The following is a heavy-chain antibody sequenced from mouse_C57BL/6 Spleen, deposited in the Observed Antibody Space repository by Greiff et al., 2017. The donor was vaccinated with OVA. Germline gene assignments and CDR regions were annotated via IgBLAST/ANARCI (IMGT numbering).Heavy chain of an antibody. V-gene: IGHV5-17*01. CDR3: ARNYGSSYPWFAD. Sequence: EVHLVESGGGLVKPGGSLKLSCAASGFTFSDYGMHWVRQAPEKGLEWVAYISSGSSTIYYADTVKGRFTISRDNAKNTLFLQMTSLRSEDTAMYYGARNYGSSYPWFADWGQGTLVTVSA. J-gene: IGHJ3*01. CDR1: GFTFSDYG. D-gene: IGHD1-1*01. CDR2: ISSGSSTI.